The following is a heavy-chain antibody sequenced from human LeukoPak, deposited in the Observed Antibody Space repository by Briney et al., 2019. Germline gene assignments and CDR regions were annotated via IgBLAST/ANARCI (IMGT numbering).Heavy chain of an antibody. J-gene: IGHJ4*02. CDR1: GGSISSSSYY. D-gene: IGHD2-2*02. CDR3: ARCTSTSCYNLDY. Sequence: PSETLSLTCTVSGGSISSSSYYWGWIRQPPGKGLEWIGSIYYSGSTYYNPSLKSRVTISVDTSKNQFSLKLSSVTAADTAVYYCARCTSTSCYNLDYWGQGTLVTVSS. CDR2: IYYSGST. V-gene: IGHV4-39*07.